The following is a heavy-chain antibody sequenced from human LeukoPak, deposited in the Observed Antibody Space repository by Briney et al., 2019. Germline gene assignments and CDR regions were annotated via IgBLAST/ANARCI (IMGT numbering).Heavy chain of an antibody. Sequence: GGSLRLSCAASGFTFSDYYMSWIRQAPGKGLEWVSHISGSGSTMYYADSVKGRFTISRDNAKNSLYLQMNSLRAEDTAMYYCARSVYGDLDYWGQGTLVTVPS. CDR2: ISGSGSTM. CDR1: GFTFSDYY. D-gene: IGHD4-17*01. CDR3: ARSVYGDLDY. J-gene: IGHJ4*02. V-gene: IGHV3-11*01.